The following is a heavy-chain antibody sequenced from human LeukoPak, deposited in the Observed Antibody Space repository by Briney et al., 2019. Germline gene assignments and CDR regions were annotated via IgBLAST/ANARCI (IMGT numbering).Heavy chain of an antibody. V-gene: IGHV4-4*07. CDR3: ARDRGQQLALDY. D-gene: IGHD6-13*01. J-gene: IGHJ4*02. CDR2: IYVSGST. CDR1: GGSTSSYY. Sequence: SETLSLTCTVSGGSTSSYYWSWIRQSAGKGLEWIGRIYVSGSTTYNPSLNSRVTMSLDTSKNQFSLKLRSVTAADTAVYYCARDRGQQLALDYWGQGALVTVSS.